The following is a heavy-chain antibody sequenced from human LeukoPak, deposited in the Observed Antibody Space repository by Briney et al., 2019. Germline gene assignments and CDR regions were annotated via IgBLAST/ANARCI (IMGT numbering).Heavy chain of an antibody. D-gene: IGHD1-26*01. CDR3: AKDWSCDY. Sequence: GALRLSCAASGFTFSSYAMTWVRQAPGKGLEWVSAISDSGSKTHYADSVKGRFTISRDNSKNTVYLQMNSLRAEDTALYYCAKDWSCDYWGQGTLVTVSS. V-gene: IGHV3-23*01. CDR2: ISDSGSKT. CDR1: GFTFSSYA. J-gene: IGHJ4*02.